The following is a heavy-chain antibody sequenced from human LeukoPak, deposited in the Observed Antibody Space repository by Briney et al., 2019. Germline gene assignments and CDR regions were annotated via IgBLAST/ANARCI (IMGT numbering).Heavy chain of an antibody. Sequence: ASVKVSCKASGYTFTTYGINWVRQAPGQGLEWMGWISTYDGSTKFAQKLRDRVTMIREISTSTVYMELRSLRSDDTAVYYCARGPYWGSYFDYWGQGTLVTVSS. CDR2: ISTYDGST. CDR3: ARGPYWGSYFDY. J-gene: IGHJ4*02. CDR1: GYTFTTYG. D-gene: IGHD7-27*01. V-gene: IGHV1-18*01.